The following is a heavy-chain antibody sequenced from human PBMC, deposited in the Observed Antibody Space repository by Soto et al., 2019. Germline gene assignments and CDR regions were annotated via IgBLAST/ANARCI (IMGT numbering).Heavy chain of an antibody. Sequence: ASVKVSCKASGYTFTSYYMHWVRQAPGQGLEWMGIINPSGGSTSYAQKFQGRVTMTRDTSTSTVYMELSSLRSEDTAVYYCARAPTFRTPPPIFDYWGQGTLVTVAS. CDR1: GYTFTSYY. D-gene: IGHD1-7*01. J-gene: IGHJ4*02. CDR3: ARAPTFRTPPPIFDY. V-gene: IGHV1-46*01. CDR2: INPSGGST.